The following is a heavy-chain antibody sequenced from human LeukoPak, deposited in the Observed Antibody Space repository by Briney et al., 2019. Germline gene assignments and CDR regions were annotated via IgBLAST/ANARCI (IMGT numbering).Heavy chain of an antibody. Sequence: SETLSLTCTVSGYSISSGYYWGWIRQPPGKGLEWIGSIYHSGSTNYNPSLKSRITISVDTSKNQFSLKLTSVNAADTAVYYCAREGYYGSGSNWFDPWGQGTLVTVSS. D-gene: IGHD3-10*01. J-gene: IGHJ5*02. V-gene: IGHV4-38-2*02. CDR3: AREGYYGSGSNWFDP. CDR1: GYSISSGYY. CDR2: IYHSGST.